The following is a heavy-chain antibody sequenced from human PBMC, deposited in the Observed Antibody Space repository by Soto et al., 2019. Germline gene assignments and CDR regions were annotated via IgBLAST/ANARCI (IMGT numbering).Heavy chain of an antibody. CDR2: IIPIFGTA. CDR1: GGTFSSYA. V-gene: IGHV1-69*06. J-gene: IGHJ3*01. D-gene: IGHD6-6*01. CDR3: ARTYSRSYTPSDL. Sequence: SVKVSCRASGGTFSSYASSWVRQAPGQGLEWMGGIIPIFGTANYAQKFQGRVTINADKSTSTAYMELSSLGSEDTAVYYCARTYSRSYTPSDLWGQGTMVTVSS.